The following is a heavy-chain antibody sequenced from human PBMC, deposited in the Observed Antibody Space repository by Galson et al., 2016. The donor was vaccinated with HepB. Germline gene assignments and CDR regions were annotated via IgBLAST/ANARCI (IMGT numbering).Heavy chain of an antibody. V-gene: IGHV5-51*03. CDR3: ARLGDPTFNPQAGTFATPYFDY. J-gene: IGHJ4*02. CDR2: IYPDDSST. D-gene: IGHD3-10*01. CDR1: GYGFAGYW. Sequence: QSGAEVKKPGESLKNSCTGSGYGFAGYWIGWVRQMPGEGLEWMGIIYPDDSSTGYSPSFLGQATSSVDTSISTAYLHRSSLKASDTAMYYCARLGDPTFNPQAGTFATPYFDYWGQGTLVTVSS.